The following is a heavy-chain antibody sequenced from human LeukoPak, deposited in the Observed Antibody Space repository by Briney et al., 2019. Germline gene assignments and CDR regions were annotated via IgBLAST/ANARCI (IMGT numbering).Heavy chain of an antibody. CDR1: GFTFSSYA. CDR3: AKGSSGYSGYAALAGY. V-gene: IGHV3-23*01. J-gene: IGHJ4*02. CDR2: ISGSGGST. D-gene: IGHD5-12*01. Sequence: GGSLRLSCAASGFTFSSYAMSWVRQAPGKGLEWVSAISGSGGSTYYADSVKGRFTIPRDNSKNTLYLQMNSLRAEDTAVYYCAKGSSGYSGYAALAGYWGQGTLVTVSS.